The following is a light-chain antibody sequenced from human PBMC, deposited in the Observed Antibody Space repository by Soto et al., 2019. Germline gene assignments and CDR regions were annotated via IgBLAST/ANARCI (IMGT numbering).Light chain of an antibody. J-gene: IGLJ2*01. CDR2: GNS. Sequence: QAVVTQPPSVSGAPGQRVTISCTGSSSNIGAGYDVHWYQQLPGAAPKLLIYGNSNRPAGVPDGFSGSTSGTSASLAITGLQAEYEADYYCQSSATSPNVVLFGGGTKLTVL. CDR3: QSSATSPNVVL. CDR1: SSNIGAGYD. V-gene: IGLV1-40*01.